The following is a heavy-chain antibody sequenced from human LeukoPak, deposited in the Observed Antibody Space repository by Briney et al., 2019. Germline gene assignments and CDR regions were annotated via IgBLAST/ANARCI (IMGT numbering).Heavy chain of an antibody. CDR3: AKGIPAALWGEDY. Sequence: GGSLRLSCAASGFTFSSYGMHWVRQAPGKGLEWVAFIRYDGSNKYYADSVKGRFTISRDNSKNTLYLQMNSLRAEDTAVYYCAKGIPAALWGEDYWGQGTLVTVSS. CDR1: GFTFSSYG. D-gene: IGHD2-2*01. CDR2: IRYDGSNK. V-gene: IGHV3-30*02. J-gene: IGHJ4*02.